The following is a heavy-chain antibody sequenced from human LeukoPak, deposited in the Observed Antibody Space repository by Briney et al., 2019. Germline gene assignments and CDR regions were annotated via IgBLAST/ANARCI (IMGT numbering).Heavy chain of an antibody. D-gene: IGHD2-2*01. CDR2: IYYSGST. CDR3: ARTYCSTNACPFDY. J-gene: IGHJ4*02. Sequence: SETLSLTCTVSGGSISSYYWSWIRQPPGKGPEWLGYIYYSGSTNYNPSLKSRVTISVDTSKNQFSVKLSSVTAADTAVYYCARTYCSTNACPFDYWGQGTLVTVSS. CDR1: GGSISSYY. V-gene: IGHV4-59*08.